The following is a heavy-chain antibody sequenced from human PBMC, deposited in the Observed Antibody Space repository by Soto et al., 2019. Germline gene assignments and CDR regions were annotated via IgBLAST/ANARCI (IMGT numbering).Heavy chain of an antibody. CDR3: AIDDVAGTRRDAFDI. D-gene: IGHD2-15*01. V-gene: IGHV1-46*01. CDR1: GYTFTSYY. J-gene: IGHJ3*02. Sequence: ASVKVSCKASGYTFTSYYMHWVRQAPGQGLEWMGIINPSGGSTSYAQKFQGRVTMTRDTSTSTVYMELCSLRSEDTAVYYCAIDDVAGTRRDAFDIWGQGTMVTVSS. CDR2: INPSGGST.